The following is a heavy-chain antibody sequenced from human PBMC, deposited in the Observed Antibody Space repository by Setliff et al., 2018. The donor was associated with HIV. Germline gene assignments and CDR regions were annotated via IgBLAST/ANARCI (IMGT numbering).Heavy chain of an antibody. CDR2: IIPMYGVT. J-gene: IGHJ5*02. CDR3: ALPYCSGGNCWSSASLPPAGWFDP. D-gene: IGHD2-15*01. CDR1: GGTFSSYV. Sequence: ASVKVSCKASGGTFSSYVISWVRQAPGQRPEWMGGIIPMYGVTNYAQKFQGRVTITTDESTSTAYMELSSLRSEDTAVYYCALPYCSGGNCWSSASLPPAGWFDPWGQGTLVTVSS. V-gene: IGHV1-69*05.